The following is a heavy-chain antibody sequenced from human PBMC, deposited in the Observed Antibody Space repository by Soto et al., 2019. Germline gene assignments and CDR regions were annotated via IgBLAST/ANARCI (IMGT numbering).Heavy chain of an antibody. D-gene: IGHD3-16*01. CDR1: GGSMTSSSDY. Sequence: QLQLQESGPRLVRPSETLSLTCTVSGGSMTSSSDYWGWIRQPPGKGLEWIGSIYSSGRTYHNPSLKNRGTVSVDTSKNRFSLRLSSMSAADTAMYYCARGGDSSPPDVWGQGTRVTVSS. CDR2: IYSSGRT. V-gene: IGHV4-39*01. CDR3: ARGGDSSPPDV. J-gene: IGHJ6*02.